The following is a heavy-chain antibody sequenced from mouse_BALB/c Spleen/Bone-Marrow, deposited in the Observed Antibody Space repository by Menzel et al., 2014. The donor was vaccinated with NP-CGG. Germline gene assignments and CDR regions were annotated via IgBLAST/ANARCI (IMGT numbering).Heavy chain of an antibody. CDR2: ITNGGNYT. J-gene: IGHJ2*01. CDR3: VRNYYGYDGYFDY. Sequence: VQLKQSGGGLVKPGGSLKLSCTASGFSFNSYGMSWVRQTPEKRLEWVATITNGGNYTYYPDSVKGRFTIPRDNVKNNLYLQMRSLRSEDTALYYCVRNYYGYDGYFDYWGQGTTLTVSS. V-gene: IGHV5-9-2*01. CDR1: GFSFNSYG. D-gene: IGHD2-2*01.